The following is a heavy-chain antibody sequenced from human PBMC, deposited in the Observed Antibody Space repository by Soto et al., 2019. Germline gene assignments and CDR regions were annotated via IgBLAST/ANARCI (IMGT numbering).Heavy chain of an antibody. J-gene: IGHJ6*02. CDR2: FDPEDGET. V-gene: IGHV1-24*01. D-gene: IGHD2-15*01. Sequence: GASVKVSCKVSGYTLTELSMHWVRQAPGKGLEWMGGFDPEDGETIYAQKFQGRVTMTEDTSTDTAYMELSSLRSEDTAVYYCATSRFYCSGGSCYSGSYYYGMDVWGQGTTVTVCS. CDR1: GYTLTELS. CDR3: ATSRFYCSGGSCYSGSYYYGMDV.